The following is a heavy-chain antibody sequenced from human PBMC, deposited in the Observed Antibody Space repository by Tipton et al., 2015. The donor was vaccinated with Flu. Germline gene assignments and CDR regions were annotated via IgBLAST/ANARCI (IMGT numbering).Heavy chain of an antibody. CDR2: IYHSGST. D-gene: IGHD6-13*01. Sequence: TLSLTCTVSGGSISSGGYSWIWIRQPPGKGLEWIGYIYHSGSTYYNASLKSRVTISVDRSKNQFSLKLSSVTAADTAVYYCARSTPIAATGWGMDVRGQGSTVTVSS. J-gene: IGHJ6*02. V-gene: IGHV4-30-2*01. CDR1: GGSISSGGYS. CDR3: ARSTPIAATGWGMDV.